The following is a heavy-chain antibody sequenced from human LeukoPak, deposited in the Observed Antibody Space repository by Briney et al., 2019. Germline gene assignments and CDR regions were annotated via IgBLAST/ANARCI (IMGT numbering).Heavy chain of an antibody. Sequence: SQTLSLTCTVSGGSISSGDYSWSWIRQPPGKGLEWIECIYYSGSTYYNPSLKSRVTISVDTSKNQFSLKLSSVTAADTAVYYCARVYYDFWSGNSNWFDPWGQGTLVTVSS. CDR2: IYYSGST. D-gene: IGHD3-3*01. CDR1: GGSISSGDYS. V-gene: IGHV4-30-4*01. CDR3: ARVYYDFWSGNSNWFDP. J-gene: IGHJ5*02.